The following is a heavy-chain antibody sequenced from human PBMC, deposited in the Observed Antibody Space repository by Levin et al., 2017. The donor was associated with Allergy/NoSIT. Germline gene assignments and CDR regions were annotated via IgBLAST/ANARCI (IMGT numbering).Heavy chain of an antibody. CDR3: TREGVSSGGGYAGS. CDR2: ISGPGDKT. Sequence: GGSLRLSCAASGFIFYNYAMTWVRQAPGKGLEWVSTISGPGDKTYYADSVKGRFTISRDNSKNTVYLQMSSLRAEDTAVYYCTREGVSSGGGYAGSWGQGSLVTVSS. D-gene: IGHD2-15*01. V-gene: IGHV3-23*01. CDR1: GFIFYNYA. J-gene: IGHJ5*02.